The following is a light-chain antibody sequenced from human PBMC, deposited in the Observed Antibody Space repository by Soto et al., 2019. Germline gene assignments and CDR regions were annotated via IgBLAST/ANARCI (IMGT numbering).Light chain of an antibody. Sequence: EIVLTQSPGTLSLSPGERATLSCRASQSVSSSYLAWYQKKPGQAPRLLIYGASSRATGIPDRFSGSGSGTDFTLTITRLEPEDFAVYYCQQYGSSPRTFGQGTKVEI. V-gene: IGKV3-20*01. J-gene: IGKJ1*01. CDR3: QQYGSSPRT. CDR1: QSVSSSY. CDR2: GAS.